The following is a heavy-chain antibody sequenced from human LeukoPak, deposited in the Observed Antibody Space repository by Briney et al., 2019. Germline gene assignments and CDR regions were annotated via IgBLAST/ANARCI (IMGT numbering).Heavy chain of an antibody. J-gene: IGHJ6*03. CDR2: ISSSNSYI. V-gene: IGHV3-21*01. Sequence: GGSLRLSCAASGFTFSSYSMNWVRQAPGKGLEWVSSISSSNSYIYYADSVKGRFTISRDNAKNSLYLQMNSLRAEDTAVYYCARDVITMVRGVDYYYMDVWGKGTTVTISS. D-gene: IGHD3-10*01. CDR1: GFTFSSYS. CDR3: ARDVITMVRGVDYYYMDV.